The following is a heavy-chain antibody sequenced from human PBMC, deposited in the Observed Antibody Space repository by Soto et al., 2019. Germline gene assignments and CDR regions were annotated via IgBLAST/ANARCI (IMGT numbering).Heavy chain of an antibody. V-gene: IGHV4-39*01. Sequence: PSETLSLTCTVSGGSINNSSYFWGWIRQPPGKGLEWIGTVYYSGNTYYNPSLKSRVAISVDTSKNQFSLRLSSVSAADTAVYYCVRTFSSGYYFGYFDSWGQGTLVTVSS. J-gene: IGHJ4*02. CDR1: GGSINNSSYF. CDR3: VRTFSSGYYFGYFDS. CDR2: VYYSGNT. D-gene: IGHD3-3*01.